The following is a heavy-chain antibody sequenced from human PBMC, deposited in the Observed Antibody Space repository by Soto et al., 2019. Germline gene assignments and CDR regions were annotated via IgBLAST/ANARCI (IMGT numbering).Heavy chain of an antibody. D-gene: IGHD6-6*01. V-gene: IGHV4-4*07. CDR1: GDFITSYD. Sequence: SETLSLTCTVSGDFITSYDWSWMRQPAGKGLEWIGRMFASGSTNYNPSLRSRVTLSIDRAKKQFSLKLNSVTAADTAVYFCARGRYNTGSSIPYFDNWGQGTLVTVSS. CDR2: MFASGST. CDR3: ARGRYNTGSSIPYFDN. J-gene: IGHJ4*02.